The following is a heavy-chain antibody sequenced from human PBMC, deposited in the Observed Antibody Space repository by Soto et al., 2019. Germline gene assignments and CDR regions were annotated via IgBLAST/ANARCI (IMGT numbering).Heavy chain of an antibody. Sequence: SETLSLTCAVSGGSISNYYWSWIRQPAGKGLEWIGRFYASGYTNYNPPLKGRVTMSLDISKNQFSLRLSSVTAADTAVYYCARGNQVAMSDYWGQGTLVTVSS. V-gene: IGHV4-4*07. J-gene: IGHJ4*02. CDR1: GGSISNYY. CDR2: FYASGYT. CDR3: ARGNQVAMSDY.